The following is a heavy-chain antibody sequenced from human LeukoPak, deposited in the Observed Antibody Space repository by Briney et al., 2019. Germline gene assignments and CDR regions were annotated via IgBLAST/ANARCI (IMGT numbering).Heavy chain of an antibody. V-gene: IGHV3-30-3*01. J-gene: IGHJ4*02. Sequence: PGGSLRLSCGVSGFTFNSYVMHWVRQAPGKGLEWVAVISYDGSNTYYADSVKGRFTISRDNSKNTLYLQMNSLRPDDTAVYYCARGSPYFYGTDLDYWGQGTLVTVSS. CDR2: ISYDGSNT. D-gene: IGHD3-10*01. CDR3: ARGSPYFYGTDLDY. CDR1: GFTFNSYV.